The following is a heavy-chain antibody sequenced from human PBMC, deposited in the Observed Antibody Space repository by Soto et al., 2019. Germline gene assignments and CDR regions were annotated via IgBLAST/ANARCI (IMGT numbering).Heavy chain of an antibody. J-gene: IGHJ4*02. CDR3: ARDYYDSRGYSDY. D-gene: IGHD3-22*01. V-gene: IGHV3-7*03. CDR1: GFTFSSYW. Sequence: GSLRLSCAASGFTFSSYWMSWVRQAPGKGLEWAANIKQDGSEKYYVDSVKGRFTISKDNAKNSLYLQMNSLRAEDTAVYYCARDYYDSRGYSDYWGQGTPVTVSS. CDR2: IKQDGSEK.